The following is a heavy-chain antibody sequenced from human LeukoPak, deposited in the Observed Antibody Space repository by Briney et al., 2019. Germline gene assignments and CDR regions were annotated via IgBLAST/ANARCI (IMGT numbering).Heavy chain of an antibody. CDR3: ARVAIAAAGTMDV. J-gene: IGHJ6*03. CDR1: GGTFSSYA. CDR2: IIPIFGTA. Sequence: ASVKVSCKASGGTFSSYAISWVRQAPGQGLEWMGGIIPIFGTADYAQKFQGRVTITTDESTSTAYMELSSLRSEDTAVYYCARVAIAAAGTMDVWGKGTTVTVSS. D-gene: IGHD6-13*01. V-gene: IGHV1-69*05.